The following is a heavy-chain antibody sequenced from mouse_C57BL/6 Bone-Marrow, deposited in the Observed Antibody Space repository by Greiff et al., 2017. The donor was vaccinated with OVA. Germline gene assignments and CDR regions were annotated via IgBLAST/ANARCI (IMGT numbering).Heavy chain of an antibody. CDR2: IDPENGDT. CDR3: TTWGYCGGYYVDY. CDR1: GFNIKDDY. V-gene: IGHV14-4*01. J-gene: IGHJ2*01. Sequence: EVQLQQSGAELVRPGASVKLSCTASGFNIKDDYMHWVKQRPEQGLEWIGWIDPENGDTEYASKFQGKATITADTSSNTAYLQLSSLTSEDTAVYYCTTWGYCGGYYVDYWGQGTTLTVSS. D-gene: IGHD3-1*01.